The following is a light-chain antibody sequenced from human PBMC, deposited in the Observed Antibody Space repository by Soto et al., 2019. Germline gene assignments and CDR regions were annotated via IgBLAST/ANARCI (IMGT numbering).Light chain of an antibody. CDR2: EVS. Sequence: QSVLTQPASVSGSPGQSITISCTGTSSDVGGYNYVSWYQQHPGKAPKLIIYEVSNRPSGVSNRFSGPKSGNTASLTISGLQAEDETDYYCSSYTSSSTLVFGTGTKVTVL. V-gene: IGLV2-14*01. J-gene: IGLJ1*01. CDR1: SSDVGGYNY. CDR3: SSYTSSSTLV.